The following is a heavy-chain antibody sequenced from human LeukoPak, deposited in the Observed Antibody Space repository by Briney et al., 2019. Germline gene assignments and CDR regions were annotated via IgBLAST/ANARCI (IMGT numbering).Heavy chain of an antibody. CDR3: ARLYGTFDY. Sequence: GSLRLSCAASGFTFSSYSMNWVRQAPGKGLEWVSSISSSSSNIYYADSLKGRFTISRDNAKNSLYLQMNSLRAEDTAVYYCARLYGTFDYWGQGTVVTVSS. J-gene: IGHJ4*02. CDR1: GFTFSSYS. D-gene: IGHD2/OR15-2a*01. V-gene: IGHV3-21*01. CDR2: ISSSSSNI.